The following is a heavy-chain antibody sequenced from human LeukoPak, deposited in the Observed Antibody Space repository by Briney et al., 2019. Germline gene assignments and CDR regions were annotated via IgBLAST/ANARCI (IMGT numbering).Heavy chain of an antibody. J-gene: IGHJ4*02. CDR3: VKRTVAGQFDY. Sequence: PGGSLRLSCAASGFTFSSYAMSWVRQGPGKGLDWVSAIDGSGANTFYADSVKVRFTISRDNSKNTLYLQMNSLRAEDTALYFCVKRTVAGQFDYWGQGTLVTVSS. V-gene: IGHV3-23*01. D-gene: IGHD6-19*01. CDR2: IDGSGANT. CDR1: GFTFSSYA.